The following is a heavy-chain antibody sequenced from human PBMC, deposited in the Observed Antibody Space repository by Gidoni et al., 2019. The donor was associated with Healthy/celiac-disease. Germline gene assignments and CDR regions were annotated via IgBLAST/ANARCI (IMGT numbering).Heavy chain of an antibody. Sequence: VQLVESGGGLVQPGRSLRLSCTASGFTFGDYAMSWVRQAPGKGLEWVGFSRSKAYGGTTEYAASVKGRFTISRDDYKSIAYLQMNSLKTEDTAVYYCTRDPMHIVVGPFDYWGQGTLVTVSS. V-gene: IGHV3-49*04. J-gene: IGHJ4*02. D-gene: IGHD2-21*01. CDR3: TRDPMHIVVGPFDY. CDR2: SRSKAYGGTT. CDR1: GFTFGDYA.